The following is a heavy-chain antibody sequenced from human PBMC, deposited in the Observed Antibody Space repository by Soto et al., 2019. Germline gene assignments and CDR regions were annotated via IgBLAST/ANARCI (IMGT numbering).Heavy chain of an antibody. CDR2: INCNSGGT. D-gene: IGHD3-3*01. CDR3: ANFEVAVQHY. J-gene: IGHJ4*02. Sequence: QVQLVQSGAEVKKPGASVKVSCKASGYTFSGYHIHWVRQAPGQGLEWVGWINCNSGGTNYAQNFQGRVTLTRDTSIDTAYLELSRLRSDDTAIYYCANFEVAVQHYWGQGTLVTVSS. V-gene: IGHV1-2*02. CDR1: GYTFSGYH.